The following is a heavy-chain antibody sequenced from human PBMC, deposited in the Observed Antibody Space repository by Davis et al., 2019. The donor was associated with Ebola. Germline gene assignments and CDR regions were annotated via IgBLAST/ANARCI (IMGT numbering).Heavy chain of an antibody. V-gene: IGHV3-23*01. CDR1: GFTFSTYA. CDR3: AKSLQESSGWLGSGFDI. Sequence: PGGSLRLSCAASGFTFSTYAMSWVRQAPGKGLEWVSAISGGATVTYHADSVKGRFTISRDNSKNVLYLEMTSLRAEDTAIYYCAKSLQESSGWLGSGFDIWGQRTMVTVS. CDR2: ISGGATVT. D-gene: IGHD6-19*01. J-gene: IGHJ3*02.